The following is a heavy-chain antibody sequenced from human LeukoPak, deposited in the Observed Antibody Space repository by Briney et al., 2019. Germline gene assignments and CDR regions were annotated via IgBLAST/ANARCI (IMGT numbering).Heavy chain of an antibody. Sequence: SETLSLTCAVYGGSFSGYYWSWIRQPPGKGLEWIGEINHSGSTNYNPSLKSRVTISVDTSKNQFSLKLSSVTAAGTAVYYCARDSYREYCSGGSCFGSFDYWGQGTLVTVSS. CDR1: GGSFSGYY. J-gene: IGHJ4*02. CDR2: INHSGST. V-gene: IGHV4-34*01. CDR3: ARDSYREYCSGGSCFGSFDY. D-gene: IGHD2-15*01.